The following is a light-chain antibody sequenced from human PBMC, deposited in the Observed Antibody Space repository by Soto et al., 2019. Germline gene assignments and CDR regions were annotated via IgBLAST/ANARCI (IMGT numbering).Light chain of an antibody. V-gene: IGKV1-27*01. CDR2: AAS. CDR3: QKYSSVPV. CDR1: QGIRNF. J-gene: IGKJ3*01. Sequence: DIQMTQSPTSLSASVGDRVTITCRASQGIRNFVAWYQQKPGKAPKLLIYAASTLQSGVPSRFGGSGSGTDITLTITILQPEDVATYSCQKYSSVPVFGPGTKVEIK.